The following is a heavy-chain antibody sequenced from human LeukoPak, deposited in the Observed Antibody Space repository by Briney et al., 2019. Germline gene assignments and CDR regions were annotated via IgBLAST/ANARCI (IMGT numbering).Heavy chain of an antibody. CDR1: GFTFSSYG. Sequence: GGTLRLPCAASGFTFSSYGMSWVRQAPGKGLEWVSAISGSGGSTYYADSVKGRFTISRDNSKNTLYLQMNSLRAEDTAVYYCAKSYYYDSSGYYMDAFDIWGQGTMVTVSS. V-gene: IGHV3-23*01. CDR3: AKSYYYDSSGYYMDAFDI. J-gene: IGHJ3*02. CDR2: ISGSGGST. D-gene: IGHD3-22*01.